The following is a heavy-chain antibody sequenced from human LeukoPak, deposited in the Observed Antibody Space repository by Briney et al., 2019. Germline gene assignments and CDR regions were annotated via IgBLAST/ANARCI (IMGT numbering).Heavy chain of an antibody. CDR1: GGTFSSYA. V-gene: IGHV1-69*05. Sequence: ASVKVSCKAAGGTFSSYAISWVREAPGQGLEWMGGISPIFGTANYAQKFQGSVTITTDESTSTAYMELSCLRSEDTAVYYCARGPYYDILTGFDPWGQGTLVTVSS. D-gene: IGHD3-9*01. CDR3: ARGPYYDILTGFDP. J-gene: IGHJ5*02. CDR2: ISPIFGTA.